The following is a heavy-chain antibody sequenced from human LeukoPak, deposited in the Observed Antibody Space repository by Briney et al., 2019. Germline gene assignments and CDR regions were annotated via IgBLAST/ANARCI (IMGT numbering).Heavy chain of an antibody. CDR3: ARDRRITMVRGVPMDV. J-gene: IGHJ6*03. CDR1: GFTFSSYN. D-gene: IGHD3-10*01. Sequence: GGSLRLSCVASGFTFSSYNMNWVRQAPGKGLEWVSSISSSSRYIYYTDSMKGRFTISRDNAKNSLYLQMNSLRAEDTAVYYCARDRRITMVRGVPMDVWGKGTTVTISS. V-gene: IGHV3-21*01. CDR2: ISSSSRYI.